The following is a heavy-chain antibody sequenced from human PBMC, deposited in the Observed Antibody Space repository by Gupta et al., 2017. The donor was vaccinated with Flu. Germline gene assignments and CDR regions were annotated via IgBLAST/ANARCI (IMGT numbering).Heavy chain of an antibody. J-gene: IGHJ6*02. Sequence: GFSFNNYNMNWVRQAPGKEPEWVATISSSGDYIYYADSVRGRFTISRDNAENSLYLQMNSLRAEDTAVYYCARVYIVVVIPRSMDVWGQGTTVTVXS. CDR1: GFSFNNYN. CDR3: ARVYIVVVIPRSMDV. D-gene: IGHD2-15*01. V-gene: IGHV3-21*03. CDR2: ISSSGDYI.